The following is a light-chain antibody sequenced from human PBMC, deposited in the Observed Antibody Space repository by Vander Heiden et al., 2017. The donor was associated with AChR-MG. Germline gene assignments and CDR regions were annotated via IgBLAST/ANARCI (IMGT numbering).Light chain of an antibody. CDR1: SSDVGGYDY. CDR3: SSYTSSSTPWV. CDR2: DFS. J-gene: IGLJ3*02. V-gene: IGLV2-14*03. Sequence: QSALTQPAYVSGSLGHSSAVTCTRTSSDVGGYDYVVWYHPDPGKAPKLVLYDFSNRPSGVSNRFSSSNSGNTASLTISWLQAEDEADYYCSSYTSSSTPWVFGGGTKLTVL.